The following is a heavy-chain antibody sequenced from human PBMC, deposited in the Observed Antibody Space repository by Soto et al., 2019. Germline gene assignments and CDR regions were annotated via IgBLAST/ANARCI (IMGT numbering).Heavy chain of an antibody. CDR1: GFTFNYYW. CDR3: VRGDKGGFDL. CDR2: IHSDGSTT. D-gene: IGHD2-21*02. J-gene: IGHJ3*01. Sequence: PGRSLRLSCAASGFTFNYYWMHWVRQALGQGLVWVSHIHSDGSTTTYADSVKGRFTISRDNAKNTLYLQMNSLRAEDTAVYYCVRGDKGGFDLWGQGTTVTVS. V-gene: IGHV3-74*01.